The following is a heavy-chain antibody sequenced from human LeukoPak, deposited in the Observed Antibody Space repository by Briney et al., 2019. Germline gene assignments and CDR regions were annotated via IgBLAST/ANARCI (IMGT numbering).Heavy chain of an antibody. D-gene: IGHD3-10*01. CDR3: VRDGEGVAISVNFWFDP. Sequence: ASVRVSCKASGYTFTSYDINWVRQATGQGLEWMGWMNPNSGNTGYARKFQGRVTMTRDTSISTAYMGLRSLTSEDTAIYYCVRDGEGVAISVNFWFDPWGQGTLVTVSS. V-gene: IGHV1-8*01. CDR2: MNPNSGNT. CDR1: GYTFTSYD. J-gene: IGHJ5*02.